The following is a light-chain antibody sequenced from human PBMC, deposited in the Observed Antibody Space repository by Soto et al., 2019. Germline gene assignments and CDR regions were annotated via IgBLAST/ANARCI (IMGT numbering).Light chain of an antibody. CDR1: QTIDNK. CDR2: GAS. CDR3: QQYKDWRT. Sequence: IVMTQSPATLSVSPGERATLSCRASQTIDNKLAWYQQRPGQAPRLLIYGASIRATGIPARFSGSGSGTEFTLTISGLQSGDFGVYYCQQYKDWRTFGQGTKVDIK. V-gene: IGKV3-15*01. J-gene: IGKJ1*01.